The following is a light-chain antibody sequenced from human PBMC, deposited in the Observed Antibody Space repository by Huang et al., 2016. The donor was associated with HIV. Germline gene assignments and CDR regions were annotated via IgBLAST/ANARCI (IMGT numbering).Light chain of an antibody. Sequence: DIQMTQSPSSLSASVGDRVTITCRASRGISNSLAWYQQKPGKAPKLLHYVTSKLENGVPSRFSGSGSGTEYTLTISSLQPEDFATYYCQQYYLTPLTFGQGTKVEIK. V-gene: IGKV1-NL1*01. J-gene: IGKJ1*01. CDR2: VTS. CDR3: QQYYLTPLT. CDR1: RGISNS.